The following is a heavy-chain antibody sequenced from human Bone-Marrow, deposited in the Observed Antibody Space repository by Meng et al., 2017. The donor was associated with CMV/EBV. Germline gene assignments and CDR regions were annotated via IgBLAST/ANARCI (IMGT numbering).Heavy chain of an antibody. CDR3: ARGPPRYIWGTYGMDV. CDR1: GFIFSSYA. Sequence: GGSLRLSCAASGFIFSSYAMHWVRQAPGKGLEWVAVISYDGSIKYYADSVEGRFTISRDNSKNTLYLQMNSLRVEHTAVYYCARGPPRYIWGTYGMDVWGQGTTVTVSS. J-gene: IGHJ6*02. CDR2: ISYDGSIK. D-gene: IGHD3-16*01. V-gene: IGHV3-30-3*01.